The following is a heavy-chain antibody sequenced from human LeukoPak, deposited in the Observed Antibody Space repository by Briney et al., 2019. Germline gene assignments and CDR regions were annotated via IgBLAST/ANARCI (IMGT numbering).Heavy chain of an antibody. D-gene: IGHD1-26*01. J-gene: IGHJ4*02. Sequence: NASETLSLTCAVSGGSISSGGYSWSWIRQPPGKGLEWIGYIYYSGSTYYNPSLKSRVTISVDTSKNQFSLKLSSVTAADTAVYYCARDRRVGATTGVVDYWGQGTLVTVSS. CDR1: GGSISSGGYS. CDR3: ARDRRVGATTGVVDY. CDR2: IYYSGST. V-gene: IGHV4-30-4*07.